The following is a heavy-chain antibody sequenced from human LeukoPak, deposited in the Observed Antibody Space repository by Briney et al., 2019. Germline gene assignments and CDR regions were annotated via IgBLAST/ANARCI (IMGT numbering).Heavy chain of an antibody. J-gene: IGHJ6*02. CDR2: IKQDGSEI. CDR1: GFTVSSYW. Sequence: SGGSLRLSCAASGFTVSSYWMSWVRQAPGKGLEWVANIKQDGSEIYYVDSVKGRFTISRDNAKNLLYLQMNSLRAEDPAVYYCGRSMDVWGQGTTVTVSS. V-gene: IGHV3-7*03. CDR3: GRSMDV.